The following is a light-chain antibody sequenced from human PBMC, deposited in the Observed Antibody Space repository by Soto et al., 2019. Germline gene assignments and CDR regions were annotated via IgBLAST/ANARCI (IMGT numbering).Light chain of an antibody. CDR1: QAISTY. CDR3: QQRSTWPRLS. J-gene: IGKJ4*01. Sequence: VLTQSPATLSLSPRNRAALSCRASQAISTYLAWYQQKPGQAPRLFVYEASYRAHGVPDRFSGSGSGTDFTLTISSLEPEDFAVYYCQQRSTWPRLSFGGGTRVDIK. CDR2: EAS. V-gene: IGKV3-11*01.